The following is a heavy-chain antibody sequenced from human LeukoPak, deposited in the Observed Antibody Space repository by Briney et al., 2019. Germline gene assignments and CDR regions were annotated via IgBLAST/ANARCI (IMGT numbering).Heavy chain of an antibody. CDR2: IYYSGST. Sequence: SETLSLTCTVSGGSISSYYWSWIRQPPGKGLEWIGYIYYSGSTNYNPSLKSRVTISVDTSKNQFSLKLSSVTAADTAVYYCARARIQLWFNYWGQGTLVTVSS. J-gene: IGHJ4*02. D-gene: IGHD5-18*01. CDR1: GGSISSYY. CDR3: ARARIQLWFNY. V-gene: IGHV4-59*12.